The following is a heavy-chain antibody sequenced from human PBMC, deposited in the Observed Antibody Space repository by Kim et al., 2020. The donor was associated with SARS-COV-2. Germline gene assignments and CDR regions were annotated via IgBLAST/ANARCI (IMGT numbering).Heavy chain of an antibody. CDR2: ISRDGGGT. Sequence: GGSLRLSCVTSGFNLDDYAIHWVRQVPGKGLEWVSLISRDGGGTYYADSVKGRFTISRDNSKKSVHLQMNSLRSEDTAFYYCAKGQQWLIINWGQGTQVTVSA. CDR3: AKGQQWLIIN. D-gene: IGHD6-19*01. CDR1: GFNLDDYA. V-gene: IGHV3-43*02. J-gene: IGHJ4*02.